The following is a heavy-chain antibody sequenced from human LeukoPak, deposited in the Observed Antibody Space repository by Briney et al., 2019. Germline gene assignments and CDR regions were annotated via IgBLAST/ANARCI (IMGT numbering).Heavy chain of an antibody. J-gene: IGHJ4*02. CDR2: VDPEDGET. CDR1: GYTFTDYY. V-gene: IGHV1-69-2*01. CDR3: ATDAVAMAEYYFDY. Sequence: ASVKVSCKVSGYTFTDYYMHWVPQAPGKGLEWMGLVDPEDGETIYAEKFQGRVTITADTSTDTAYMELSSLRSEDTAVYYCATDAVAMAEYYFDYWGQGTLVTVSS. D-gene: IGHD6-19*01.